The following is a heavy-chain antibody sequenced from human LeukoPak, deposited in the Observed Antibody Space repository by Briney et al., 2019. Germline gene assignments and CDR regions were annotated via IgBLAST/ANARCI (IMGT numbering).Heavy chain of an antibody. CDR2: INTDGSST. CDR1: GFTFSSYW. J-gene: IGHJ6*03. D-gene: IGHD3-3*01. V-gene: IGHV3-74*01. CDR3: ARDLYFWSGYDMDV. Sequence: GGSLRLSCAASGFTFSSYWMHWVRQAPGKGLVWVSRINTDGSSTSYADSVKGRFTISRDNAKNTLYLQMNSLRAEDTAVYCCARDLYFWSGYDMDVWGKGTTVTVSS.